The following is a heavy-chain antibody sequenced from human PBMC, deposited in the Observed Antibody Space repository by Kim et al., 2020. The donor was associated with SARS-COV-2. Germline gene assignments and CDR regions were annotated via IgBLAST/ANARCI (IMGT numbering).Heavy chain of an antibody. CDR3: AKGSLWGGDY. J-gene: IGHJ4*02. V-gene: IGHV3-48*03. D-gene: IGHD3-10*01. Sequence: GGSLRLSCTASGFTFSSHAISWVRQAPGKGLEWISYITGSASTIYYSDSMRGRVTISRDNAKNSLYLQMNSLRAEDTAMYYCAKGSLWGGDYWGQGTLVTVSS. CDR1: GFTFSSHA. CDR2: ITGSASTI.